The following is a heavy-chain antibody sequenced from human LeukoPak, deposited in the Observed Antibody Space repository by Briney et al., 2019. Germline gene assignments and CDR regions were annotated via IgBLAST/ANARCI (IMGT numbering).Heavy chain of an antibody. Sequence: PGGSLRLSCAASGSTLSAHWMTWARQAPGKGLEWVANIKEDGSEKYYVDSVKGRFTISRDIAKNSLYLQMNSLRAEDTAVYYCVRDLYSQFWGQGTLVTVSS. V-gene: IGHV3-7*01. CDR1: GSTLSAHW. CDR2: IKEDGSEK. CDR3: VRDLYSQF. J-gene: IGHJ4*02. D-gene: IGHD2-21*01.